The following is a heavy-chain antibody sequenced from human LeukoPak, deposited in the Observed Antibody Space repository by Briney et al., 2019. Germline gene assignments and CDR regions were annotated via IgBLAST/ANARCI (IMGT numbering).Heavy chain of an antibody. J-gene: IGHJ6*03. Sequence: PGGSLRLSCAASGFTFSSYAMSWVRQAPGKGLEWVSAISGSGGSTYYADSVKGRFIISRDNSKNTLYLQMNSLRAEDTAVYYCAKFCSSYYYYMDVWGKGTTVTVSS. CDR2: ISGSGGST. CDR3: AKFCSSYYYYMDV. CDR1: GFTFSSYA. V-gene: IGHV3-23*01. D-gene: IGHD3-10*02.